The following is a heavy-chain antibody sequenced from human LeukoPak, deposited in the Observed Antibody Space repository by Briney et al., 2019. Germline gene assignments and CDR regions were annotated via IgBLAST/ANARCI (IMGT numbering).Heavy chain of an antibody. D-gene: IGHD3-10*02. CDR2: ISSSGSTI. Sequence: HAGGSLRLSCAASGFTFSSYEMNWVRQAPGKGLEWVSYISSSGSTIYYADSVKGRFTISRDNAMNPLYLQMNSLRAEDTAVYYCAELGITMIGGVWGKGTTVTISS. J-gene: IGHJ6*04. V-gene: IGHV3-48*03. CDR3: AELGITMIGGV. CDR1: GFTFSSYE.